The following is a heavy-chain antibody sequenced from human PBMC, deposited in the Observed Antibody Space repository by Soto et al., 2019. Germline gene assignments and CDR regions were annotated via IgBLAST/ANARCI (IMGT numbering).Heavy chain of an antibody. CDR2: ISRSGDRT. CDR1: GFTFSSYN. Sequence: EVQLVESGEGLVQPGGSLRLSCAASGFTFSSYNIHWIRQAPGKGLDFVSAISRSGDRTYYADSVKGRFTITRDNSKNTVCLQMGRLRAEDMAVYYCARARCSSGQCYYFDYWGRGALVSVSS. D-gene: IGHD2-15*01. J-gene: IGHJ4*02. V-gene: IGHV3-64*02. CDR3: ARARCSSGQCYYFDY.